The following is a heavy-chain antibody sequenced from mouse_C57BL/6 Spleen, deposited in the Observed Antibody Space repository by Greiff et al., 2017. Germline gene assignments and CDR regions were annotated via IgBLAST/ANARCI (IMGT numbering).Heavy chain of an antibody. D-gene: IGHD3-3*01. CDR3: ARWPGQEGCFDV. CDR2: IWWDVGE. V-gene: IGHV8-8*01. CDR1: GFSLSTYGMG. Sequence: QVQLKESGPGILQPSQTLCLTCSFSGFSLSTYGMGVGRLPQPSGQGLEWLVRIWWDVGEYYYPSLKSRLTISKNTTKKQVVLKIANVDTADTTTYYCARWPGQEGCFDVWGTGTTVTVSS. J-gene: IGHJ1*03.